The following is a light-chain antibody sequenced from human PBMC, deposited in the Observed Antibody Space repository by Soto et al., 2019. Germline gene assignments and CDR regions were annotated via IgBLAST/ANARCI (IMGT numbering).Light chain of an antibody. CDR2: DNN. J-gene: IGLJ2*01. CDR3: QSYDGSLKL. V-gene: IGLV1-40*01. CDR1: SSNIGAGSD. Sequence: QSVLTQPPSVSGAPGQRVTISFTGSSSNIGAGSDVHWYQQFPGTAPKLLIYDNNNRPSGGPDRFSGSKSGTSASLAITGLQAEDEADYYCQSYDGSLKLFGGGTKLTVL.